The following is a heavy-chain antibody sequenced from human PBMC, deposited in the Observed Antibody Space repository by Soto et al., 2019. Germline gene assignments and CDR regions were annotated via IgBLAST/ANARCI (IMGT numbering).Heavy chain of an antibody. D-gene: IGHD1-26*01. CDR3: AKDLPTEGAGEFDY. V-gene: IGHV3-15*01. J-gene: IGHJ4*02. CDR1: VFTFKTAW. Sequence: WGSLRLSCGSSVFTFKTAWMSWVRQAPGKGLEWVGHVTTGGPTHYAGPVKGKFTISRDDSKNTAYLQMNSLKAEDTAVYYCAKDLPTEGAGEFDYWGQGTTVTVSS. CDR2: VTTGGPT.